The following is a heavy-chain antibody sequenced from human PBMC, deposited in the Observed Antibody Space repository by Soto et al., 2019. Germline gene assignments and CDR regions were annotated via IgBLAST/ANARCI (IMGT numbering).Heavy chain of an antibody. Sequence: PGGSLRLSCAASGFTFSSYAMHWVRQAPGKGLEWVAVISYDGSNKYYADSVKGRFTISRDNSKNTLYLQMNSLRAEDTAVYYCASTAAAAPIWGQGTLVTVSS. J-gene: IGHJ4*02. CDR3: ASTAAAAPI. V-gene: IGHV3-30-3*01. CDR2: ISYDGSNK. D-gene: IGHD6-13*01. CDR1: GFTFSSYA.